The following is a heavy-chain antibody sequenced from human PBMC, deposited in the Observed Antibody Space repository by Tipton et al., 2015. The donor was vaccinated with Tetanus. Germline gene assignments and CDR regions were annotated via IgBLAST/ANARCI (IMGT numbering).Heavy chain of an antibody. J-gene: IGHJ4*02. CDR3: AKGLWYSSSSYFDY. Sequence: SLRLSCAASGFSVSDFYMSWIRQAPGKGLEWVSAVSGRGSSTYYADSVKGRFTISRDSSKNTLYLQMNSLRAEDTAVYYCAKGLWYSSSSYFDYWGQGTLVTVSS. D-gene: IGHD6-6*01. V-gene: IGHV3-23*01. CDR2: VSGRGSST. CDR1: GFSVSDFY.